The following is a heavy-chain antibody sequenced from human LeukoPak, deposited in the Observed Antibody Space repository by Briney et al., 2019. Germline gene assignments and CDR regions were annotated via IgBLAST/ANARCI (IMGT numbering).Heavy chain of an antibody. CDR1: GGSFSGYY. D-gene: IGHD6-25*01. Sequence: SETLSLTCAVYGGSFSGYYWGWIRQPPGRGLEWIANIYYSGSAYYSPSLKSRVTVSIDTSKNQFSLKLNSVTAADTAVYYCARQSTIAAARIDPWGQGTLVTVSS. CDR3: ARQSTIAAARIDP. CDR2: IYYSGSA. J-gene: IGHJ5*02. V-gene: IGHV4-34*01.